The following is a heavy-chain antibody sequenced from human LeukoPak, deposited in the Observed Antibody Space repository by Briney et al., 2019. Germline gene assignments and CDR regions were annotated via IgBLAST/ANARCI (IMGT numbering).Heavy chain of an antibody. CDR2: IHSSGTVK. Sequence: GGSLRLSCVVSGVPFRIFKMGPGHQAPGKGLEWVSNIHSSGTVKYYSDSVKGRFSISRDNAKSSLYLQMNSLRVEDTAVYYCALLTVCSDFDSCGQGALVTVSS. CDR3: ALLTVCSDFDS. V-gene: IGHV3-48*03. J-gene: IGHJ4*02. D-gene: IGHD2-15*01. CDR1: GVPFRIFK.